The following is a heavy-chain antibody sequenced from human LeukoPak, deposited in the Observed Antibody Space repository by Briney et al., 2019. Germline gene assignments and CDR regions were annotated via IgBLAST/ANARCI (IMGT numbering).Heavy chain of an antibody. V-gene: IGHV1-8*01. CDR1: GYTFTSYD. J-gene: IGHJ4*02. CDR3: ARGNYDYIWGSYRYTGLRY. D-gene: IGHD3-16*02. Sequence: ASVKVSCKASGYTFTSYDIKRVRQATGQGLEWIGWMNPNSGNTGYAQKFQGRVTMTRNTSISTAYMELSSLRSEDTAVYYCARGNYDYIWGSYRYTGLRYWGQGTLVTVSS. CDR2: MNPNSGNT.